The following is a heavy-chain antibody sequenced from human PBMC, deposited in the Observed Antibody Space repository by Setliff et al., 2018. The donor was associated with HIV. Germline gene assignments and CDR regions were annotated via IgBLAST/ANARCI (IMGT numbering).Heavy chain of an antibody. J-gene: IGHJ3*02. D-gene: IGHD3-16*01. CDR3: ARYVAYDEDDFDI. CDR2: INHSGST. CDR1: GGSFSGYY. V-gene: IGHV4-34*01. Sequence: SETLSLTCAVYGGSFSGYYWSWIRQPPGKGLEWIGEINHSGSTNYNPSLKSRVTISVDTSRNQFSLRLSSVTAADTAVYYCARYVAYDEDDFDIWGQGTMVTVSS.